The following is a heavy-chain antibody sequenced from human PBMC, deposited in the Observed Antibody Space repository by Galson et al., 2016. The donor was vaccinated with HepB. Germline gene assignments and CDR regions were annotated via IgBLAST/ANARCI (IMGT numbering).Heavy chain of an antibody. J-gene: IGHJ4*02. CDR2: IYSGGGT. D-gene: IGHD3/OR15-3a*01. CDR3: ARDTWTWN. CDR1: GVTVSNNY. V-gene: IGHV3-66*01. Sequence: SLRLSCAASGVTVSNNYMSWVRQAPGRGLEWVSVIYSGGGTYYADSVKGRFTISRDNSKNTLYLQMNSLRAEDTAVCYCARDTWTWNGGQGTLVTVSS.